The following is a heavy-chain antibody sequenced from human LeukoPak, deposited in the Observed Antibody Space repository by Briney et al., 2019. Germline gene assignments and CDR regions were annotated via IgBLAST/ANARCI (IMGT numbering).Heavy chain of an antibody. CDR3: AREWIQYYYYGMDV. V-gene: IGHV3-74*01. CDR1: GFTLSSYW. J-gene: IGHJ6*02. D-gene: IGHD2-2*03. Sequence: GGSLRLFCGASGFTLSSYWMHWVRQAPGKGLVWVSRFKGDGSSTSYAESVKGRFTISRDNAKNTLYLQMNSLRAEDTAVYYCAREWIQYYYYGMDVWGQGTTVTVSS. CDR2: FKGDGSST.